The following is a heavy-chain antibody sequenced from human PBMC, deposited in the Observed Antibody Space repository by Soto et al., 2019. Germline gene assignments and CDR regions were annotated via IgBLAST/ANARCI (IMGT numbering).Heavy chain of an antibody. CDR2: IIPIFGTA. Sequence: LVKVYCKASGGTFSIYAISWVRQAPGQVLEWMGGIIPIFGTAKYAQKFQGRVTITADESTSTAYMELSSLRSEDTAVYYCAREIFGVIISGGRDAFDIWGQGTMVTVSS. CDR1: GGTFSIYA. CDR3: AREIFGVIISGGRDAFDI. J-gene: IGHJ3*02. D-gene: IGHD3-3*01. V-gene: IGHV1-69*13.